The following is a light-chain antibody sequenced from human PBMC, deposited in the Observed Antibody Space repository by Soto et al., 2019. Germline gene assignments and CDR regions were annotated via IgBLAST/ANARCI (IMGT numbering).Light chain of an antibody. J-gene: IGKJ5*01. Sequence: EIVLTQSPATLSLSPGESATLSCRASQSVSYYLAWYQQKPGQAPRLLIYDVSNRATGIPARISGSGSGTDFTLTISSLEPEDFAVYYCQQRTNWPITFGQGTRLEIK. CDR1: QSVSYY. V-gene: IGKV3-11*01. CDR3: QQRTNWPIT. CDR2: DVS.